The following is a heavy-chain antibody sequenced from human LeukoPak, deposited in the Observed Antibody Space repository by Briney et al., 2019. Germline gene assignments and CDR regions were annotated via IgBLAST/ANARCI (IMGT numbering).Heavy chain of an antibody. CDR2: LNADGNSI. D-gene: IGHD5-24*01. CDR1: GFTFSNYW. CDR3: AKSGYNRFDY. J-gene: IGHJ4*02. Sequence: SGGSLRLSCAASGFTFSNYWMHWDRQAPGKGLVWVSRLNADGNSITYADSVKGRFTISRDNSKNTLYLQMNSLRAEDTAVYYCAKSGYNRFDYWGQGTLVTVSS. V-gene: IGHV3-74*01.